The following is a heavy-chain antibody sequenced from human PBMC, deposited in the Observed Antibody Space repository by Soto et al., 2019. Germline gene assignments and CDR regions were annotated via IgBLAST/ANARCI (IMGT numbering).Heavy chain of an antibody. D-gene: IGHD2-21*01. CDR2: ISAYNGNT. J-gene: IGHJ5*02. Sequence: QVQLVQSVAEVKKPGASVKVSCKASGYTFTDCGISWVRQAPGQGLEWMGCISAYNGNTNYAQKLQGRVTMTTDTSTSTAYMELRSLRSDDTAVFYCARDWTLHMTWFDLWGQGTLVTVSS. V-gene: IGHV1-18*01. CDR1: GYTFTDCG. CDR3: ARDWTLHMTWFDL.